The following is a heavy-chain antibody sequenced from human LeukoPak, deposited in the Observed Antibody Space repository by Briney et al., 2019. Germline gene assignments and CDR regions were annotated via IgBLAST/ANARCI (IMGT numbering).Heavy chain of an antibody. CDR2: IYYSGST. V-gene: IGHV4-59*08. J-gene: IGHJ3*02. CDR3: ARRLGYCSGGSCEPEDALDI. CDR1: GGSISSYY. Sequence: SETLSLTCTVSGGSISSYYWSWIRQPPGKGLEWIGYIYYSGSTNYNPSLKSRVTISVDTSKNQFSLKLSSVTAADTAVYYCARRLGYCSGGSCEPEDALDIWAQGTMVSVSS. D-gene: IGHD2-15*01.